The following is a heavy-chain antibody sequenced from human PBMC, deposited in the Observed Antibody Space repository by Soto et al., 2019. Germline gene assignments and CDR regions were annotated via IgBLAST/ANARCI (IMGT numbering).Heavy chain of an antibody. V-gene: IGHV3-23*01. J-gene: IGHJ4*02. CDR2: ISGSGGST. CDR3: AKDQGSSWYEIDY. Sequence: EVQLLESGGGLVQPGGSLRLSCAASGFTFSNYAVTWVRQAPGKGLEWVSTISGSGGSTYYAYSVKGGFTISRDNSMNTLYLQMNSLRAEDTAVYYCAKDQGSSWYEIDYWGQGTLVTVSS. CDR1: GFTFSNYA. D-gene: IGHD6-13*01.